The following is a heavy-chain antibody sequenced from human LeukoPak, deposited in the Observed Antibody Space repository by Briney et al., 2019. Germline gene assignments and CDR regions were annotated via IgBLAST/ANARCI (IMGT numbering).Heavy chain of an antibody. CDR2: ISSSSSYI. V-gene: IGHV3-21*01. CDR3: ARASYYYDSSGPRYYFDY. Sequence: KSGGSLRLSCAASGFTFSNAWMNWVRQAPGKGLEWVSSISSSSSYIYYADSVKGRFTISRDNAKNSLYLQMNSLRAEDTAVYYCARASYYYDSSGPRYYFDYWGQGTLVTVSS. J-gene: IGHJ4*02. CDR1: GFTFSNAW. D-gene: IGHD3-22*01.